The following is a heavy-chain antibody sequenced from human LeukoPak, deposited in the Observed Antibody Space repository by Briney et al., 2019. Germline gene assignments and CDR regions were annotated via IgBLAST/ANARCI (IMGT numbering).Heavy chain of an antibody. CDR3: AKGRTYGSGSFYMDV. J-gene: IGHJ6*03. CDR1: GFTFSIYG. Sequence: GRSLRLSCAASGFTFSIYGMHWVRQAPGKGLEWAAVIWYDGNTKFYGDFVKGRFTISRDNSKNTVYLQMDSLRAEDTAVYYCAKGRTYGSGSFYMDVWGVGTTVTVSS. D-gene: IGHD3-10*01. CDR2: IWYDGNTK. V-gene: IGHV3-33*06.